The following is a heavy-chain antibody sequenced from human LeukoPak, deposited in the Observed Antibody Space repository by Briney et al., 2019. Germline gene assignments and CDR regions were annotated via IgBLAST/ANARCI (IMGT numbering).Heavy chain of an antibody. D-gene: IGHD6-19*01. Sequence: ASVKVSCKASGYTFTSYGISWVRQAPGQGLEWMGWISAYNGNTNYAQKLQGRVTMTTDTSTSTAYMELRSLRSDDTAVYYCARFPTTGYSSGWYLKMIASALGYMDVWGQGTTVTVSS. CDR2: ISAYNGNT. CDR3: ARFPTTGYSSGWYLKMIASALGYMDV. J-gene: IGHJ6*02. V-gene: IGHV1-18*01. CDR1: GYTFTSYG.